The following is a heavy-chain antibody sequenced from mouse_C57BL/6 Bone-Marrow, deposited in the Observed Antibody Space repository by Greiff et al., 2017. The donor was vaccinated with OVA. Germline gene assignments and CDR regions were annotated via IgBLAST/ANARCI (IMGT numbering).Heavy chain of an antibody. D-gene: IGHD1-1*01. CDR1: GYSITSGYY. Sequence: VQLQESGPGLVKPSQSLSLTCSFTGYSITSGYYWNWIRQFPGNKLEWMGYISYDGSNNYNPSLKNRISITRDTSKNQFFLKLNSVTTEDTATYYCARDYYGSRVWGTGTTVTVSS. V-gene: IGHV3-6*01. CDR3: ARDYYGSRV. CDR2: ISYDGSN. J-gene: IGHJ1*03.